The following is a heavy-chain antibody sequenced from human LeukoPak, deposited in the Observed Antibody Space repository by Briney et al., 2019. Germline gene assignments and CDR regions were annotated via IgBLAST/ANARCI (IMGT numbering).Heavy chain of an antibody. CDR3: ARDQLLKNYDFWSGYYTENWFDP. J-gene: IGHJ5*02. D-gene: IGHD3-3*01. Sequence: ASVKFSCKASGYTFTSYGISWVRQAPGQGLEWMGWISAYNGNKNYAQKLQGRATMTTDTSTSTAYMELRSLRSDDTAVYYCARDQLLKNYDFWSGYYTENWFDPWGQGTLVTVSS. CDR1: GYTFTSYG. V-gene: IGHV1-18*01. CDR2: ISAYNGNK.